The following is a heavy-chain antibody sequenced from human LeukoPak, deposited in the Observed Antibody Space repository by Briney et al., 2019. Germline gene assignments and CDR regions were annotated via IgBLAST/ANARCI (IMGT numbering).Heavy chain of an antibody. D-gene: IGHD6-6*01. CDR3: ARSAAARRPNFDY. Sequence: GASVTVSCKASGYTFTGYYMHRARQAPGQGLEWMGWINPNSGGTNYAQKFQGRVTMTRDTSISTAYMELSRLRSDDTAVYYCARSAAARRPNFDYWGQGTLVTVSS. V-gene: IGHV1-2*02. CDR1: GYTFTGYY. CDR2: INPNSGGT. J-gene: IGHJ4*02.